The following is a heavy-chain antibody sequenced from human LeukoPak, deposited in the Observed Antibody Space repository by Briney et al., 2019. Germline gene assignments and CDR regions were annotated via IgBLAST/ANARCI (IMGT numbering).Heavy chain of an antibody. CDR2: VSWNGAYT. CDR1: GFPFDDYG. J-gene: IGHJ4*02. Sequence: GGSLRPSCAASGFPFDDYGMSWVRLAPGKGLEWVSGVSWNGAYTEYADSVRGRFTISRDNAKKSLYLQMNSLRVDDTALYYCARRKGPYGSGTYYDSWGQGTLVSVSS. D-gene: IGHD3-10*01. V-gene: IGHV3-20*04. CDR3: ARRKGPYGSGTYYDS.